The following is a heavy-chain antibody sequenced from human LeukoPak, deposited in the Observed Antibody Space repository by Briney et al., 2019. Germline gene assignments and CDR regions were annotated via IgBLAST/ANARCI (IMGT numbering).Heavy chain of an antibody. J-gene: IGHJ4*02. D-gene: IGHD3-10*01. Sequence: YPGGSLRLSCAASGFTFSIYAMSWVRRAPGKGLEWVSGISDRLDEVYYAGSVKGRFTISRDNPKNTLYLEMNSLRAEDTAVYYCAKKARMGLVRGVTTNYFDYWGQGTLVTVSS. CDR1: GFTFSIYA. V-gene: IGHV3-23*01. CDR3: AKKARMGLVRGVTTNYFDY. CDR2: ISDRLDEV.